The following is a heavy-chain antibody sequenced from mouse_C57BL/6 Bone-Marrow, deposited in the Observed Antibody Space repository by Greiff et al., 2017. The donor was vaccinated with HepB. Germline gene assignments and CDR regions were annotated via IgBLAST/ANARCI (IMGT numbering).Heavy chain of an antibody. V-gene: IGHV3-6*01. D-gene: IGHD2-1*01. J-gene: IGHJ4*01. CDR3: ARYGPIYYGSYFYAMDY. Sequence: DVKLQESGPGLVKPSPSLSLTCSVSGYSITSGYYWNWIRQFPGNKLEWMGYISYDGSNNYNPSLKNRISITRDTSENQFFLKLNSVTTEDTATYDCARYGPIYYGSYFYAMDYWGQGTSVTVSS. CDR1: GYSITSGYY. CDR2: ISYDGSN.